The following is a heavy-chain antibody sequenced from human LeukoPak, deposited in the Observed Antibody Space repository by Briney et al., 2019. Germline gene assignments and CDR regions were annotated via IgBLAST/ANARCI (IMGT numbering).Heavy chain of an antibody. Sequence: TGGSLRLSCAASGFTFSSYAAHWVRQAPGKGLEWVAVIAFDGSSNYYADSVKGRFTISRDNSKNTLYLQMNSLRAEDTAVFYCARGDTAVGKKNLNRPFDFWGQGTLVTASS. CDR1: GFTFSSYA. V-gene: IGHV3-30*04. CDR2: IAFDGSSN. CDR3: ARGDTAVGKKNLNRPFDF. D-gene: IGHD6-13*01. J-gene: IGHJ4*02.